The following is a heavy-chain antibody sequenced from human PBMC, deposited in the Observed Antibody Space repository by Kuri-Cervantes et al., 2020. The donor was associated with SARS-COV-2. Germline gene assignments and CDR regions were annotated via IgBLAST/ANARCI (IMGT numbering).Heavy chain of an antibody. CDR2: TFYRSKWHN. J-gene: IGHJ4*02. CDR3: AGGSSGRDY. D-gene: IGHD6-19*01. V-gene: IGHV6-1*01. CDR1: GDSVPSNSAA. Sequence: SETLFLTCAISGDSVPSNSAAWSWIRQSPSRGLEWLGRTFYRSKWHNDYAVSVKGRITISPDTSKNQFSLRLNSVTPEDTAVYYCAGGSSGRDYWGQGTLVTVSS.